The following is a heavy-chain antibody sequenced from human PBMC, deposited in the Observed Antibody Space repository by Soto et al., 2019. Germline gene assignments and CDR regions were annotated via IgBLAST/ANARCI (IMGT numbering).Heavy chain of an antibody. J-gene: IGHJ5*02. D-gene: IGHD6-19*01. Sequence: QLQLQESGPGLVKPSETLSLTCTVSGGSIISSNYYWGWIRQPPGKGLEWIGSIYHSGITYYNPSLKSRITISVDTSKNQFSLKVNSVTAADTAVYYCASLLSVADNNWFDPWGQGTLVTVSS. V-gene: IGHV4-39*01. CDR1: GGSIISSNYY. CDR2: IYHSGIT. CDR3: ASLLSVADNNWFDP.